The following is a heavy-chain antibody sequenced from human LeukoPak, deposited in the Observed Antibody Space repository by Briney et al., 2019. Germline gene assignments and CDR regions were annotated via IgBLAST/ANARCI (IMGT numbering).Heavy chain of an antibody. D-gene: IGHD2-15*01. Sequence: GGSLRVSCAASGFTFSDYAMHWVRQAPGKGLEWVAVISKDGSDKYYPGSVRGRFTISRDNSKNTIYLQMDTLRAEDTAVYYCARDGNWGQGTLVTVSS. CDR1: GFTFSDYA. J-gene: IGHJ4*02. CDR2: ISKDGSDK. CDR3: ARDGN. V-gene: IGHV3-30-3*01.